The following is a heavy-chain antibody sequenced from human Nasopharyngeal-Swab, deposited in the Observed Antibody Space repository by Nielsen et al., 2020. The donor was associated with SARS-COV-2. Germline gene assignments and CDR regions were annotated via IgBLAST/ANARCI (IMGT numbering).Heavy chain of an antibody. D-gene: IGHD2-2*01. J-gene: IGHJ4*02. V-gene: IGHV3-23*01. CDR1: GFTFSCYA. Sequence: GESLRISCSASGFTFSCYAMSWVRQAPGKGLEWVSAIRGSGGSTYYADSVKGRFTISRDNSKNTLYLQMNSLRAEDTAVYYCAKDPQRYCSSTSCYPGYFDYWGQGTLVTVSS. CDR2: IRGSGGST. CDR3: AKDPQRYCSSTSCYPGYFDY.